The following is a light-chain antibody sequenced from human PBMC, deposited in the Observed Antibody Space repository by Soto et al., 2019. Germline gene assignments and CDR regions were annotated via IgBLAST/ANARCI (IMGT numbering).Light chain of an antibody. J-gene: IGLJ3*02. CDR3: AAWDNSLRGV. CDR2: RTD. Sequence: VLTQPPSVSGTPGQRVTISCSGSSSNVGSNFVYWYQQFPGTAPKLLIYRTDQRPSGVPDRFSASKPGTSASLAISGLRSDDEADYYCAAWDNSLRGVFGGGTKVTVL. CDR1: SSNVGSNF. V-gene: IGLV1-47*01.